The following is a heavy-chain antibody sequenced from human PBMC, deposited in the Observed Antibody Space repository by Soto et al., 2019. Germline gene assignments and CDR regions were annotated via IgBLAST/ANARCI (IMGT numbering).Heavy chain of an antibody. V-gene: IGHV3-30-3*01. CDR3: ARDPGSFAFDI. CDR1: GFTFSSYA. J-gene: IGHJ3*02. Sequence: GGSLRLSCAASGFTFSSYAMHWVRQAPGKGLEWVAVISYDGSNKYYADSEKGRFTISRDNSKNTLYLQMNSLRAEDTAVYYCARDPGSFAFDIWGQGTMVTVSS. D-gene: IGHD6-25*01. CDR2: ISYDGSNK.